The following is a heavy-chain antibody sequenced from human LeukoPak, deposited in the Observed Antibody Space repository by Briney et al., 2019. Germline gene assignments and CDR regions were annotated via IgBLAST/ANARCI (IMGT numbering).Heavy chain of an antibody. CDR2: ISGSGGST. V-gene: IGHV3-23*01. Sequence: PGGSLRLSCAASGFTFSSYATSWVRQAPGKGLEWVSAISGSGGSTYYADSVKGRFTISRDNSKNTLYLQMNSLRAEDTAVYYCAKVPTAWDDSSGYTDYWGQGTLVTVSS. CDR1: GFTFSSYA. D-gene: IGHD3-22*01. J-gene: IGHJ4*02. CDR3: AKVPTAWDDSSGYTDY.